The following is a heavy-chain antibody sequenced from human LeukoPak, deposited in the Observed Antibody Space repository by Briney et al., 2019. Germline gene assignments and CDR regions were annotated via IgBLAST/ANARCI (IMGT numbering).Heavy chain of an antibody. CDR2: ISGSGDNT. CDR3: AKVRSGDIAAALNY. J-gene: IGHJ4*02. CDR1: GFTVSGSW. D-gene: IGHD6-13*01. Sequence: PGVSLRLSCAASGFTVSGSWMSWIRQAPGKGLEWVSGISGSGDNTYYADSVKGRFTISRDNSKNMLFLQMNSLRAEDTAVYYCAKVRSGDIAAALNYWGQGTLVPVSS. V-gene: IGHV3-23*01.